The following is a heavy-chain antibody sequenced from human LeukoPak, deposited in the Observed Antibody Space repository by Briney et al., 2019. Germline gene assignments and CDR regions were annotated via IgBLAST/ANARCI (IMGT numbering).Heavy chain of an antibody. V-gene: IGHV3-21*01. CDR2: ISSSSSYI. Sequence: GGSLRLSCAASGFTFSSYSMDWVRQAPGKGLEWVSSISSSSSYIYYADSVKGRFTISRDNAKNSLYLQMNSLRAEDTAVYYCAREYGSGSYYIGVWFDPWGQGTLVTVSS. J-gene: IGHJ5*02. CDR3: AREYGSGSYYIGVWFDP. D-gene: IGHD3-10*01. CDR1: GFTFSSYS.